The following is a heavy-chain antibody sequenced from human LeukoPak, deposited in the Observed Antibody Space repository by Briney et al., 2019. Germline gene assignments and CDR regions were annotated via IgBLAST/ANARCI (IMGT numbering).Heavy chain of an antibody. CDR3: ARRGVAIVVVPAALSYYYYYMDV. V-gene: IGHV1-8*01. J-gene: IGHJ6*03. CDR2: MNPNSGNT. CDR1: GCTFTSYD. D-gene: IGHD2-2*01. Sequence: ASVKVSCKASGCTFTSYDINWVRQATGQGLEWMGWMNPNSGNTGYAQKFQGRVTMTRNTSISTAYMELSSLRSEDTAVYYCARRGVAIVVVPAALSYYYYYMDVWGKGTTVTVSS.